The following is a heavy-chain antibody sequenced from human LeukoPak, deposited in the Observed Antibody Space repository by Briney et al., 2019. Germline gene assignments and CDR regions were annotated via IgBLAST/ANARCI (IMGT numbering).Heavy chain of an antibody. CDR3: AKDQDYYYYMDV. CDR2: IRYDGSNK. J-gene: IGHJ6*03. V-gene: IGHV3-30*02. CDR1: GFTFSSYG. Sequence: GGSLRLSCAAPGFTFSSYGMHWVRQAPGKGLEWVAFIRYDGSNKYYADSVKGRFTISRDNSKNTLYLQMNSLRAEDTAVYYCAKDQDYYYYMDVWGKGTTVTISS.